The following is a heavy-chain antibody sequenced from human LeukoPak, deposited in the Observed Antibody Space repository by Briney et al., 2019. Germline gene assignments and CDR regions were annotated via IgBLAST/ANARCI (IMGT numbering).Heavy chain of an antibody. Sequence: GGSLRLPRVASGFSFSDYYMSWIRQAPGKGLEWVSYISSSGSHTNYADSVTGRFTISRNNAKKSLHLQMNSLRAEDTAVYYCARHPDGSLSLDYWGQGTLVTVSS. CDR2: ISSSGSHT. CDR3: ARHPDGSLSLDY. D-gene: IGHD1-26*01. J-gene: IGHJ4*02. CDR1: GFSFSDYY. V-gene: IGHV3-11*03.